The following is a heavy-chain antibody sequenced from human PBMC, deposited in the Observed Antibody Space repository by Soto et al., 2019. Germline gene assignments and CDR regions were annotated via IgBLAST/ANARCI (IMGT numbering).Heavy chain of an antibody. D-gene: IGHD3-22*01. CDR2: IYSGGST. V-gene: IGHV3-53*01. CDR1: GFTVSSNY. J-gene: IGHJ4*02. CDR3: ARNYFDSGGGFDY. Sequence: PGGSLRLSCAASGFTVSSNYMSWVRQAPGKGLEWVSVIYSGGSTYYADSVKGRFTISRDNSKNTVYLQMNSLRAEDTAVYYCARNYFDSGGGFDYWGQGTLVTVSS.